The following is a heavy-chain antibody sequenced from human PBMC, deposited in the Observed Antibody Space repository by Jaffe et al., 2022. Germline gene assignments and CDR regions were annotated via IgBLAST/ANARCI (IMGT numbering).Heavy chain of an antibody. V-gene: IGHV4-38-2*01. CDR1: GYSISSGYY. CDR3: ARTPIAVAGMGY. D-gene: IGHD6-19*01. CDR2: IYHSGST. J-gene: IGHJ4*02. Sequence: QVQLQESGPGLVKPSETLSLTCAVSGYSISSGYYWGWIRQPPGKGLEWIGSIYHSGSTYYNPSLKSRVTISVDTSKNQFSLKLSSVTAADTAVYYCARTPIAVAGMGYWGQGTLVTVSS.